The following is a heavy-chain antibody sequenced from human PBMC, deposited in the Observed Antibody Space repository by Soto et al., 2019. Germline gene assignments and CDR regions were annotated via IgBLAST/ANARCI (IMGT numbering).Heavy chain of an antibody. CDR3: ARISQSDFWSGYYYIFDY. D-gene: IGHD3-3*01. CDR2: ITAFNGNT. J-gene: IGHJ4*02. V-gene: IGHV1-18*01. CDR1: GYTFTDYG. Sequence: SGAEVEKPGASVKVSCKASGYTFTDYGISWVRQAPGQGLQWMGWITAFNGNTKYAQQFQGRVTMTTDTSTSTAYMELRSLASDDTAVYYCARISQSDFWSGYYYIFDYWGQGTLGTVS.